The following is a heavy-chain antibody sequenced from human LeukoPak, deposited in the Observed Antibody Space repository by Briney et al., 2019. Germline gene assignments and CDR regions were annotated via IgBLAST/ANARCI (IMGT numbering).Heavy chain of an antibody. Sequence: ASVKVSCKASGYTFTRYYMHWVRQAPGQGLEWMGRINPNSGGTNYVQKCQGRVTMTRDTSISTAYMELSRLRSDDTAVYYCVRRFCSGGSCSLDYWGQGTLVTVSS. V-gene: IGHV1-2*06. CDR1: GYTFTRYY. CDR3: VRRFCSGGSCSLDY. J-gene: IGHJ4*02. D-gene: IGHD2-15*01. CDR2: INPNSGGT.